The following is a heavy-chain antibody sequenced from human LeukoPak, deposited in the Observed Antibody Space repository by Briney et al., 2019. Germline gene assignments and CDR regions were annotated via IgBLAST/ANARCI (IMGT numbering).Heavy chain of an antibody. Sequence: GGPLRLSCAASGFTFSNAWMSWVRQAPGKGLEWVGRIKNKTDGGTTDYAAPVKGRFTISRDDSKNTLYLQMNSLKTEDTAVYYCTTEGLYYDYVWGSYRYGDYWGQGTLVTVSS. V-gene: IGHV3-15*01. CDR3: TTEGLYYDYVWGSYRYGDY. CDR2: IKNKTDGGTT. D-gene: IGHD3-16*02. CDR1: GFTFSNAW. J-gene: IGHJ4*02.